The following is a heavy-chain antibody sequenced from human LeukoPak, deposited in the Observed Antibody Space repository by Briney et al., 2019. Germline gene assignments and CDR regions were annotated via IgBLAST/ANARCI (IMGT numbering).Heavy chain of an antibody. V-gene: IGHV4-61*02. CDR3: AREGKEGYDFWTGYYEYYFDY. CDR1: SGSISSGSYY. CDR2: IYTSGTT. D-gene: IGHD3-3*01. Sequence: SETLSLTCSVCSGSISSGSYYWSWVRQPAGKGLEWIGRIYTSGTTNYNPSLKSRVTISVDTSKNQFSLKLRSVTAADTAVYYCAREGKEGYDFWTGYYEYYFDYWGQGTLVTVSS. J-gene: IGHJ4*02.